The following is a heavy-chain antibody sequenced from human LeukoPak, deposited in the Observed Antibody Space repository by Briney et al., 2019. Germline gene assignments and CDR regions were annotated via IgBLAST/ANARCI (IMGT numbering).Heavy chain of an antibody. CDR3: ARHPTWGVDLNYVWFDP. V-gene: IGHV5-51*01. D-gene: IGHD1-7*01. CDR2: IYPADSYT. Sequence: GESLKISCKGSGYNFTNYWIAWVRQLPGKDLEWMGIIYPADSYTRYSPSFQGQVTISADKSISTAYLQWSSLEASDTAMYYCARHPTWGVDLNYVWFDPWGQGTPVIVSS. CDR1: GYNFTNYW. J-gene: IGHJ5*02.